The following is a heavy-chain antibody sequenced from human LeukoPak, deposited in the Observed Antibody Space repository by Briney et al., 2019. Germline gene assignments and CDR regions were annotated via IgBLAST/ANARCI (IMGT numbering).Heavy chain of an antibody. J-gene: IGHJ3*02. CDR2: ISYDGSNK. V-gene: IGHV3-30*04. CDR3: ARVSHDCDAFDI. D-gene: IGHD2-21*01. Sequence: GGSLRLSCAASGFTFSSYAMHWVRQAPGKGLEWVAVISYDGSNKYYADSVKGRFTISRDNSKNTLYLQMNSLRAEDTAVYYCARVSHDCDAFDIWGQGTMVTVSS. CDR1: GFTFSSYA.